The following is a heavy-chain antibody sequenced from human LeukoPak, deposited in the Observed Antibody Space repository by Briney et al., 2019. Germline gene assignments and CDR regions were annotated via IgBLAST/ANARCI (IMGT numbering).Heavy chain of an antibody. J-gene: IGHJ4*02. Sequence: GGSLRLSCAASGFTFSGSAMHWVRQASGKGLEWVGRIRSKANSYATAYAASVKGRFTISRDDSKNTAYLQMNSLKTEDTAVYYCTSRPSKYSSSWYWDYWGQGTLVTVSS. CDR1: GFTFSGSA. CDR3: TSRPSKYSSSWYWDY. CDR2: IRSKANSYAT. V-gene: IGHV3-73*01. D-gene: IGHD6-13*01.